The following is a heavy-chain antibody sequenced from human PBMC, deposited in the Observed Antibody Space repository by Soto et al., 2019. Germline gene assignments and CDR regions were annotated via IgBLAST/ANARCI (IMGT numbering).Heavy chain of an antibody. CDR1: GGSVSSTYYY. V-gene: IGHV4-61*01. D-gene: IGHD2-15*01. J-gene: IGHJ4*02. Sequence: SETLSLTCFVSGGSVSSTYYYWSWIRQPPGKGLEWIGYIYYSGRTDYKSSLKSRVTISLDPSKNQVSLKFNSVTAADTAAYYCARGGYSGRLYYFDYWGLGTLVTVSS. CDR2: IYYSGRT. CDR3: ARGGYSGRLYYFDY.